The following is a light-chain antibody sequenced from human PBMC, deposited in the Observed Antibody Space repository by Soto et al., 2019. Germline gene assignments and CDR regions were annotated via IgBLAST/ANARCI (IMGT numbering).Light chain of an antibody. V-gene: IGLV2-14*01. CDR2: EVS. J-gene: IGLJ2*01. CDR1: NSDVGGYNY. CDR3: QSYDSSLSGYVV. Sequence: QSALTQPASVSGSPGQSITISCTGTNSDVGGYNYVSWYQQHPGKAPKLIIYEVSNRPSGVSNRFSGSKSGNTASLTISGLQAEDEADYYCQSYDSSLSGYVVFGGGTKLTVL.